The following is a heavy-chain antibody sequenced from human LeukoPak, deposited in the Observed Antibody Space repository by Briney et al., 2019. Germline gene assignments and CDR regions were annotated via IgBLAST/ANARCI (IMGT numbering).Heavy chain of an antibody. J-gene: IGHJ6*02. CDR3: ARRNYYYAMDV. CDR2: IYPGDSDT. Sequence: GESLKISCKGSGYSLSNYWIGWVRQRPGKGLEWMGIIYPGDSDTRYSPSFQGQATISGDKSVNTAYLQWRSLRASDTAIYYCARRNYYYAMDVWGQGTTVTVSS. CDR1: GYSLSNYW. V-gene: IGHV5-51*01.